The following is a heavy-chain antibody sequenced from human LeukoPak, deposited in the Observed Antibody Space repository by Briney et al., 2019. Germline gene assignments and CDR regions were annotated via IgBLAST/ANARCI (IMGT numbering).Heavy chain of an antibody. D-gene: IGHD4-23*01. CDR3: AKDILRWAFDV. Sequence: GGSLRLSCVASGFTLSINAMAWVRQAPGKGLEWVSALGGSDDRTDYADSVQGRFTISRDNSKNTLYLRMNSLRAEDTAVYYCAKDILRWAFDVWGQGTMVTVS. J-gene: IGHJ3*01. V-gene: IGHV3-23*01. CDR2: LGGSDDRT. CDR1: GFTLSINA.